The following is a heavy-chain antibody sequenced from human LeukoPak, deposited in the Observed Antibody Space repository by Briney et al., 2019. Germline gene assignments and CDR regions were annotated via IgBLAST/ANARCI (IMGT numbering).Heavy chain of an antibody. V-gene: IGHV3-23*01. Sequence: GGSLRLSCAVSGITLSNYGMSWVRQAPGKGLEWVAGISDRGSRKNYAASVKGRFTISTTHTENTSYLEMNSLRADDAAVYFSAKRGVVIRVILVGFHKEAYYFDSWGQGAVVTVSS. CDR3: AKRGVVIRVILVGFHKEAYYFDS. CDR1: GITLSNYG. D-gene: IGHD3-22*01. J-gene: IGHJ4*02. CDR2: ISDRGSRK.